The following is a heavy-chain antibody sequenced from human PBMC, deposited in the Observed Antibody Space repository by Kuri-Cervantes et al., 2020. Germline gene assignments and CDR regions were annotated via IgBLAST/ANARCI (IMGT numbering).Heavy chain of an antibody. CDR1: GYSISSGYY. CDR3: ARAYLGLGKLDY. V-gene: IGHV4-38-2*01. J-gene: IGHJ4*02. CDR2: ICHSGST. Sequence: SETLSLTCAVSGYSISSGYYWGWIRQPPGKGLEWIGSICHSGSTYYNPSLKSRVTISVDTSKNQFSLKLSSVTAADTAVYYCARAYLGLGKLDYWGQGTLVTVSS. D-gene: IGHD7-27*01.